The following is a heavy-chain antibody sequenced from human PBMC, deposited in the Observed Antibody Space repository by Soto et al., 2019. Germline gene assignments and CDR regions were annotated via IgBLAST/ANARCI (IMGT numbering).Heavy chain of an antibody. Sequence: QVQLVQSGAEVKKPGSSVKVSCKASGDTFSSYAFSWVRQAPGQGLEWMGGIIPIFGTPKYAQKFQGRVTITADKSTSTAYMELSILRSEDTAVYYCARAGYCSGASCYWFDYWGQGTLVSVSS. V-gene: IGHV1-69*06. CDR2: IIPIFGTP. D-gene: IGHD2-15*01. CDR3: ARAGYCSGASCYWFDY. J-gene: IGHJ4*02. CDR1: GDTFSSYA.